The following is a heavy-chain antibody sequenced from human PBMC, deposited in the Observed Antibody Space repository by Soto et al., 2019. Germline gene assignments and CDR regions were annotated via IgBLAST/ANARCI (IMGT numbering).Heavy chain of an antibody. Sequence: SETLSLTCTVSGGSISSGGYYWSWIRQHPGKGLEWIGYIYYSGSTYYNPSLKSRVTISVDTSKNQFSLKLSSVTAADTAVYYCASSTHPYYYDSSGYYPNPFFDYWGQGTLVTVSS. J-gene: IGHJ4*02. CDR1: GGSISSGGYY. CDR3: ASSTHPYYYDSSGYYPNPFFDY. V-gene: IGHV4-31*03. CDR2: IYYSGST. D-gene: IGHD3-22*01.